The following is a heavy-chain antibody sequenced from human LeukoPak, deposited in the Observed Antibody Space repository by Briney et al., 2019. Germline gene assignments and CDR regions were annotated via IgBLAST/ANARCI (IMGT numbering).Heavy chain of an antibody. D-gene: IGHD4-23*01. J-gene: IGHJ6*02. CDR3: ARLTVEGYHYYGMDV. V-gene: IGHV4-39*01. Sequence: SETLSLTCTVSGGSISSSSYYWGWIRQPPGKGLEWIGSIYYSGSTYYNPSLKSRVTISVDTSKNQFSLKLSSVTAADTAVYYCARLTVEGYHYYGMDVWGQGTTVTVSS. CDR1: GGSISSSSYY. CDR2: IYYSGST.